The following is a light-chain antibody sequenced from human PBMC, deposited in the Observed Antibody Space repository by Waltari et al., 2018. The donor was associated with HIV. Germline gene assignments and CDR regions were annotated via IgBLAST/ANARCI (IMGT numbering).Light chain of an antibody. Sequence: EIVMTQSPAPLSASPGDRPTLSCRASQSVSSNLAWYQQKPGQAPRLLIYDASTRATGIPARFSGSGSGTYFTRTISSLQSEDFAVYYCQQYNNWPPGTFGQGAKLEIK. CDR1: QSVSSN. V-gene: IGKV3-15*01. CDR2: DAS. CDR3: QQYNNWPPGT. J-gene: IGKJ2*01.